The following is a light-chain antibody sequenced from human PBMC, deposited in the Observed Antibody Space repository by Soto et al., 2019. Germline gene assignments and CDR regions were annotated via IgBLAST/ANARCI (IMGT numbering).Light chain of an antibody. V-gene: IGKV3-11*01. Sequence: EIVLTQSPATLSLSPGERATLSCGASQSVSSYLAWYQQKPGQAPRLLIYDASNRATGIPARFSGSGSGTDFTLTISSLEPEDFAVYYCQHRSNWPPITFGQGTRLEIK. CDR3: QHRSNWPPIT. J-gene: IGKJ5*01. CDR1: QSVSSY. CDR2: DAS.